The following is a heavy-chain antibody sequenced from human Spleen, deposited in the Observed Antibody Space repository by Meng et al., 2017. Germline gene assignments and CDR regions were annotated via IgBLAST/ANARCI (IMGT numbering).Heavy chain of an antibody. J-gene: IGHJ1*01. CDR1: GGSISSGSYY. V-gene: IGHV4-61*02. CDR3: AKGGSGGYYYFQH. Sequence: SETLSLTCTVSGGSISSGSYYWSWIRQPAGKGLEWIGRIYTSGSTNYNPSLKRRVTISVETSKHQFSLKLSSVTAADTAVYYCAKGGSGGYYYFQHWGQGTLVTVSS. CDR2: IYTSGST. D-gene: IGHD3-22*01.